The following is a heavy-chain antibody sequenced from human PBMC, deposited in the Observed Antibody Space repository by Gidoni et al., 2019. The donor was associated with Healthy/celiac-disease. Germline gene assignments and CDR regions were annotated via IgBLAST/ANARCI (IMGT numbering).Heavy chain of an antibody. J-gene: IGHJ2*01. D-gene: IGHD3-22*01. Sequence: QVQLVQSGAEVKKPGASVKVSCKASGYPFTSYDTNWGRQATGQGLEWMGWMNPNSCNTGYAQKFQGRVTMTRITSISTAYMELSSLRSEDTAVYYCARGSTYYYDSSGYRDWWYFDLWGRGTLVTVSS. CDR3: ARGSTYYYDSSGYRDWWYFDL. CDR2: MNPNSCNT. CDR1: GYPFTSYD. V-gene: IGHV1-8*01.